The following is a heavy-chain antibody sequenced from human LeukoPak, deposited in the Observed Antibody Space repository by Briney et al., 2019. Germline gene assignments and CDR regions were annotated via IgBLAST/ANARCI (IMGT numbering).Heavy chain of an antibody. CDR3: ATTNSVGYYYMDV. CDR2: FDPEDGEA. CDR1: GYTLTELS. Sequence: ASVKVSCKVSGYTLTELSMHWVRQAPGKGLEWMGGFDPEDGEAIYAQKFQGRVTMTEDTSTDTAYMELSSLRSEDTAVYYCATTNSVGYYYMDVWGKGTTVTISS. D-gene: IGHD4-11*01. J-gene: IGHJ6*03. V-gene: IGHV1-24*01.